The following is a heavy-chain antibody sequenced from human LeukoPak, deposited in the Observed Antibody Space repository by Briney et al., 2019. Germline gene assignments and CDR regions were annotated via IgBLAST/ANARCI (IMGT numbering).Heavy chain of an antibody. D-gene: IGHD1-1*01. CDR2: IGTAGEP. J-gene: IGHJ4*02. V-gene: IGHV3-13*05. CDR3: ARVAKERVVGVYYFDY. Sequence: QAGGALILSCAVPGFNFSDYDVHWVRQATGKGLEWDSAIGTAGEPYYAGSVKGRFTISKENAKNSLYLQMNSLRAGDTAVYYCARVAKERVVGVYYFDYWGQGTLVTVSS. CDR1: GFNFSDYD.